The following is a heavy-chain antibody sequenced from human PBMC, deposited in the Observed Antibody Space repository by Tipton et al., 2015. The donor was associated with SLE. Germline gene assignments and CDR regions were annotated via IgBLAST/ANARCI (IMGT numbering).Heavy chain of an antibody. CDR1: GDSISSGSYY. Sequence: TLSLTCTVSGDSISSGSYYWSWIRQPAGKGLEWIGRIFSKGSTNSNLSLKSRVTISADTSKNQFSLKLTSVTAADTAVYFCARQEWVTKPNCFDPWGQGILVTVSS. CDR3: ARQEWVTKPNCFDP. D-gene: IGHD3-3*01. CDR2: IFSKGST. V-gene: IGHV4-61*02. J-gene: IGHJ5*02.